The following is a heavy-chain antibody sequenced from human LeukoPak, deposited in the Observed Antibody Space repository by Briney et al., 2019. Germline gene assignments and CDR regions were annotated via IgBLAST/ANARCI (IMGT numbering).Heavy chain of an antibody. CDR3: ARGGYQLLYYMDV. CDR2: IYYSGST. V-gene: IGHV4-31*03. J-gene: IGHJ6*03. Sequence: SETLSLTCTVSGGSISSGGYYWSWIRQHPGKGLEWIGYIYYSGSTYYNPSLKSRVTISVDTSKNQFSLKLSSVTAADTAVYYCARGGYQLLYYMDVWGKGTTVTVSS. CDR1: GGSISSGGYY. D-gene: IGHD2-2*01.